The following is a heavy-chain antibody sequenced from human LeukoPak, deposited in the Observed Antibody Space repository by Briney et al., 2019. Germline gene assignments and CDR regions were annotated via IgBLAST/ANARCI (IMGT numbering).Heavy chain of an antibody. J-gene: IGHJ4*02. CDR1: GIPYTYAW. CDR2: IKSKTDGGTT. D-gene: IGHD6-19*01. CDR3: AKYGSGWSYDY. Sequence: GGSLRLSCAASGIPYTYAWMSWVRQAPGKGLEWVGRIKSKTDGGTTEYAAPVKGRFTISRDDSKGTLYLQMNSLKTEDTAVYYCAKYGSGWSYDYWGQGTLVTVSS. V-gene: IGHV3-15*01.